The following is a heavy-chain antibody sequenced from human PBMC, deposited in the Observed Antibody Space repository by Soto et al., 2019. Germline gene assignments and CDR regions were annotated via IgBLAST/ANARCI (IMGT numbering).Heavy chain of an antibody. CDR2: VYYRGRS. J-gene: IGHJ4*02. CDR3: VSQRTSVLRQAYFDY. V-gene: IGHV4-39*01. D-gene: IGHD2-8*01. Sequence: SETLSLTCTVSGGSVSNSNYYWGWIRQSPGKGLEWIGSVYYRGRSYSKSSVKSRITISVDTSKNQFSLILNSVTASDTAVYFCVSQRTSVLRQAYFDYWGPGALVTVSS. CDR1: GGSVSNSNYY.